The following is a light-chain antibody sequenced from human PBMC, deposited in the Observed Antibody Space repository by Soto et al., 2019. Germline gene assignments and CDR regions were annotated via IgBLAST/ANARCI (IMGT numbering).Light chain of an antibody. CDR1: SGSIATNY. CDR2: EDK. J-gene: IGLJ2*01. V-gene: IGLV6-57*04. CDR3: QSYDANNDGVV. Sequence: NFMLTQPHSVSGSPGKTVTISCTRSSGSIATNYVQWFQQRPGSAPTTVIFEDKQRPSGVPDRFSGSIDTSSNSASLTISGLQTEDAADYYCQSYDANNDGVVFGGGTKVTVL.